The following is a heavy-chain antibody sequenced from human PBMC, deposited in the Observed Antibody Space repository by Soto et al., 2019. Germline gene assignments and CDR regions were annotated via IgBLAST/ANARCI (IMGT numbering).Heavy chain of an antibody. Sequence: QVQLVQSGAEVQKPGSSVKVSCKASGGTFSSYAISWVRQAPGQGLEWMGGIIPIFGTANYAQKFQGRVTITADESTSTAYMELSSLRSEDTAVYYCARDVFYYDFWSGRNWYFDLWGRGTLVTVSS. D-gene: IGHD3-3*01. CDR1: GGTFSSYA. CDR3: ARDVFYYDFWSGRNWYFDL. V-gene: IGHV1-69*01. J-gene: IGHJ2*01. CDR2: IIPIFGTA.